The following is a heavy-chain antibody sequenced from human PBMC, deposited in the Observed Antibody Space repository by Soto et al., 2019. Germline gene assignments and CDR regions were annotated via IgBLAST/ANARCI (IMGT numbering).Heavy chain of an antibody. Sequence: QVQLVQSGAEVKKPGSSVKVSCKASGGTFSSYAISWVRQAPGQGLEWMGGIIPIFGTANYAQKLQGRVTITADESTSTAYMELSSLRSEDTAVYYCAKTAEYSSGWKFDYWGQGTLVTVSS. CDR2: IIPIFGTA. D-gene: IGHD6-19*01. CDR1: GGTFSSYA. CDR3: AKTAEYSSGWKFDY. J-gene: IGHJ4*02. V-gene: IGHV1-69*01.